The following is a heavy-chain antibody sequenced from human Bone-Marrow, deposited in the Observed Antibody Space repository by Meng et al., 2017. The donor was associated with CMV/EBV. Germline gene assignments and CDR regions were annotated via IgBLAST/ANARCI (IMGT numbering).Heavy chain of an antibody. CDR3: ARERYSYGLDS. Sequence: LSLTCTVSGGSISNYYWTWLRQSAAKGLVWIGRISTSGTHYTPSLKSRITISLYTSQSQFSLQVRAMTAADTAVYFCARERYSYGLDSWGQGTLVTVSS. J-gene: IGHJ4*02. CDR2: ISTSGT. V-gene: IGHV4-4*07. D-gene: IGHD1-26*01. CDR1: GGSISNYY.